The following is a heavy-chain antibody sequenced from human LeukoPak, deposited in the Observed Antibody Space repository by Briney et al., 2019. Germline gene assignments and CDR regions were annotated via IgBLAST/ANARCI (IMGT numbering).Heavy chain of an antibody. J-gene: IGHJ4*02. CDR2: ISWNSGTL. V-gene: IGHV3-9*01. D-gene: IGHD5-12*01. CDR1: GFRFDDYA. Sequence: GGSLRLSCAASGFRFDDYAMHWVRQAPGKGLEWVSGISWNSGTLAYADSVKGRFTISRDNAKNSLYLQMNSLRAEDTALYYCAKDLAYSGNLYYFDYWGQGTLVTVSS. CDR3: AKDLAYSGNLYYFDY.